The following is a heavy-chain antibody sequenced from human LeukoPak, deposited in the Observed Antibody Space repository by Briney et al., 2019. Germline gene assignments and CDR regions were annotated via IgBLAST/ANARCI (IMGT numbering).Heavy chain of an antibody. D-gene: IGHD3/OR15-3a*01. J-gene: IGHJ4*02. V-gene: IGHV4-39*01. CDR2: MYYSGST. CDR3: ARWTKNYFDY. CDR1: GGSISSDSFY. Sequence: SETLSLTCSVSGGSISSDSFYWGWIRQPPGKGLEWIGSMYYSGSTYYNPSLKSRVTISVDTSKNQFTLKLSSVTAADTAVYYCARWTKNYFDYWGQGTLVTVSS.